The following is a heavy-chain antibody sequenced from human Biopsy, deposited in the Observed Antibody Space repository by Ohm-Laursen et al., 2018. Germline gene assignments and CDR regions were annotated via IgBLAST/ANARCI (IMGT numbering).Heavy chain of an antibody. CDR1: GYTFTTYD. Sequence: ASVKVSCKASGYTFTTYDINWVRQATGQGLEWMGWMNPNSGDTGYAQKFQGRVTMTRNTSISTAYMELSSLRSEDTAVYYCARSLTRTVRAVTYFQHWGQGTLVTVSS. J-gene: IGHJ1*01. CDR3: ARSLTRTVRAVTYFQH. D-gene: IGHD3-10*01. V-gene: IGHV1-8*01. CDR2: MNPNSGDT.